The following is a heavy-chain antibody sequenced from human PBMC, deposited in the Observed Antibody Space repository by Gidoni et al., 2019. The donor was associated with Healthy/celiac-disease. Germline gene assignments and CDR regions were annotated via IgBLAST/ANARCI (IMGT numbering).Heavy chain of an antibody. CDR2: IIPILGIA. J-gene: IGHJ4*02. CDR1: GGTFSSYT. Sequence: QVQLVQSGAEVKKPGSSVKVSCKASGGTFSSYTISWVRQAPGQGLEWMGRIIPILGIANYAQKVQGRVTITADKSTSTAYMELSSLRSEDTAVYYCARDLDYYDSSGYHYWGQGTLVTVSS. CDR3: ARDLDYYDSSGYHY. D-gene: IGHD3-22*01. V-gene: IGHV1-69*08.